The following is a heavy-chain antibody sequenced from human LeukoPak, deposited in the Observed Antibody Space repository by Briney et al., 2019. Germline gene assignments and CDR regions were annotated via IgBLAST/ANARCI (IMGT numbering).Heavy chain of an antibody. J-gene: IGHJ5*02. Sequence: ASVKVSCKVSGYTLTELSMHWVRQAPGKGLEWMGGFDPEDGETIYAQKFQDRVTMTEDTSTDTAYMELSSLRSEDTAVYYCATESHYYDSSGPTPSWFDPWGQGTLVTVSS. D-gene: IGHD3-22*01. V-gene: IGHV1-24*01. CDR3: ATESHYYDSSGPTPSWFDP. CDR1: GYTLTELS. CDR2: FDPEDGET.